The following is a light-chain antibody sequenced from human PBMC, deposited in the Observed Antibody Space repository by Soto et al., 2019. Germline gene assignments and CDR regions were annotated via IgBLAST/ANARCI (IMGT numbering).Light chain of an antibody. J-gene: IGKJ5*01. CDR3: QQYNNWPPT. V-gene: IGKV3-15*01. CDR1: QSARSS. CDR2: DVS. Sequence: IVMTQSPATLSVSPGERATLSCKASQSARSSLGWYQQKPGQPPRLLIHDVSIRATGIPARFNGSGSGTEFTLTISSLQSEDFAVYYCQQYNNWPPTFGQGTRPEI.